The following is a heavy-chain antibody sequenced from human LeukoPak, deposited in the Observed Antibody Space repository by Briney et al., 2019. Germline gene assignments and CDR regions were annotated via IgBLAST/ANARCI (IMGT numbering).Heavy chain of an antibody. CDR3: ARVTVTANAFDI. D-gene: IGHD4-17*01. Sequence: SETLSLTCTVSGDSIRSSYWSWIRQPPGKGLEWIGYIYYSGRNDYNPSLKSRLTISLDTSKNQFSLRLSFVTAADTAVYYCARVTVTANAFDIWGQGTMVTVSS. CDR1: GDSIRSSY. J-gene: IGHJ3*02. CDR2: IYYSGRN. V-gene: IGHV4-59*01.